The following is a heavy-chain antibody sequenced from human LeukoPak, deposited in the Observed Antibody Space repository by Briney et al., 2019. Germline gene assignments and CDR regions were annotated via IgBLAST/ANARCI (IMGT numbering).Heavy chain of an antibody. Sequence: AGGSLRLSCAASGFTFSSYAMSWVRQAPGKGLQWVSGISGSGSNTYYADSVKGRFTISRDNSKNTLYLQMNSLGAEDTAVYYCARGSGSYQGVLGYWGQGTLVTVSS. CDR1: GFTFSSYA. CDR2: ISGSGSNT. V-gene: IGHV3-23*01. CDR3: ARGSGSYQGVLGY. J-gene: IGHJ4*02. D-gene: IGHD1-26*01.